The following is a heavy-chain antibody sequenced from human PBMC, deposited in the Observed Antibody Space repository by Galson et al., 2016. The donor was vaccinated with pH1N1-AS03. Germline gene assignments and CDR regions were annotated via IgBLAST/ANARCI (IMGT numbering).Heavy chain of an antibody. D-gene: IGHD3-22*01. V-gene: IGHV4-59*01. CDR1: GGSISGYF. CDR3: ARYSSSADYFDY. Sequence: SETLSLTCTVSGGSISGYFWSWIRQPPGKGLEWIGYIHYSGSTNYNPSLRSRVTISEDASMNQFSLKVNSVTPADTAVYYCARYSSSADYFDYWGQGTLVTVSS. J-gene: IGHJ4*02. CDR2: IHYSGST.